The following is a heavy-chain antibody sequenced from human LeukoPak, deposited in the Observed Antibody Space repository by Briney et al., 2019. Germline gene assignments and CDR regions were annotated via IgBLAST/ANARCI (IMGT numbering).Heavy chain of an antibody. Sequence: SETLSLTYTVSGGSISSYYWSWIRQPAGKGLEWIGRIYTSGSTNYNPSLKSRVTMSVDTSKNQFSLKLSSVTAADTAVYYCAIGYCRGGSCDDEPGDAFDIWGQGTMVAVSS. CDR3: AIGYCRGGSCDDEPGDAFDI. CDR2: IYTSGST. CDR1: GGSISSYY. D-gene: IGHD2-15*01. V-gene: IGHV4-4*07. J-gene: IGHJ3*02.